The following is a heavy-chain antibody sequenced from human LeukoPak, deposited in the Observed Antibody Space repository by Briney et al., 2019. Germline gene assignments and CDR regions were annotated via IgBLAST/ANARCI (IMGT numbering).Heavy chain of an antibody. V-gene: IGHV3-9*01. CDR1: GFKFEDYA. J-gene: IGHJ6*02. D-gene: IGHD3-10*01. Sequence: GGSLRLSCAASGFKFEDYAMHWVRQAPGKGLEWVSSITWNTFRIAYAASVKGRFTISRDNAKNSLYLQMNSLIPEDTALYYCAKDRSVWVADTQYYGMDVWGQGTTVTVSS. CDR2: ITWNTFRI. CDR3: AKDRSVWVADTQYYGMDV.